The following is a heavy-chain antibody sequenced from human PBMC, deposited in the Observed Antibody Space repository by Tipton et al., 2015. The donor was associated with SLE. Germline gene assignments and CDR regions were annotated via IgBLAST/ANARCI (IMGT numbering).Heavy chain of an antibody. J-gene: IGHJ2*01. CDR2: INHSGST. CDR3: ARGPLLDL. D-gene: IGHD5/OR15-5a*01. V-gene: IGHV4-34*01. CDR1: GGSFSGYY. Sequence: TLSLTCAVYGGSFSGYYWSWIRQPPGKGLEWIGEINHSGSTNYNPSLKSRVTISVGTSKNQFSLKLGSVTAADTAVYYCARGPLLDLWGRGTLVTVSS.